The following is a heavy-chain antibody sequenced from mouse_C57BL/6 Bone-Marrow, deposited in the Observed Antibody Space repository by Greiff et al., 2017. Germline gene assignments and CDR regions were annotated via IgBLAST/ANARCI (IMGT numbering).Heavy chain of an antibody. V-gene: IGHV5-17*01. CDR1: GFTFSDYG. CDR3: ARGEIYYDNCYWYFDG. J-gene: IGHJ1*03. CDR2: ISSGSSTI. D-gene: IGHD2-1*01. Sequence: EVQLVESGGGLVKPGGSLKLSCAASGFTFSDYGMHWVRQAPEKGLEWVAYISSGSSTIYYADTVKGRFTISRDNAKNTLFLQMTSLRAEDTAMYYCARGEIYYDNCYWYFDGWGTGTTVTVSS.